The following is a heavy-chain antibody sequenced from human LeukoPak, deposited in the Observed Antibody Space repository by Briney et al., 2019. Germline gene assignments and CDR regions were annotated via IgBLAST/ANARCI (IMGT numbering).Heavy chain of an antibody. CDR2: IRNNGLGT. D-gene: IGHD6-19*01. Sequence: PGGSLRLSCAASGFTFSSYVMTWVRQAPGKGLEWVSSIRNNGLGTHYADSVKGRFTISRDDSKKVLYLQMSSLRADDTAVYYCAKVLPPRGGRSGWYETNDYWGQGTLVTVSS. CDR1: GFTFSSYV. V-gene: IGHV3-23*01. J-gene: IGHJ4*02. CDR3: AKVLPPRGGRSGWYETNDY.